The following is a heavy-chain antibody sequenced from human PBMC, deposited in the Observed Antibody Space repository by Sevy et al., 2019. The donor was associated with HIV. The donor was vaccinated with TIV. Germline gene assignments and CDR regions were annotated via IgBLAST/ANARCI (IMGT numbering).Heavy chain of an antibody. Sequence: ASVKVSCKASGYTFTSYDINWVRPATGQGLEWMGWMNPNSGNTGYAQKFQGRVTMTRNTSISTAYMELSSLRSEDTAVYYCARDFYYGSGSYSTFDYWGQGTLVTVSS. V-gene: IGHV1-8*01. CDR3: ARDFYYGSGSYSTFDY. D-gene: IGHD3-10*01. CDR2: MNPNSGNT. J-gene: IGHJ4*02. CDR1: GYTFTSYD.